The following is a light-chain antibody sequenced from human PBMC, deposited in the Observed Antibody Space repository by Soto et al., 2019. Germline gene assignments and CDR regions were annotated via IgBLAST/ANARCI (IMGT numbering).Light chain of an antibody. V-gene: IGKV1-9*01. Sequence: DIQLTQSPSFLSASVGDRVTITCRASQDISSYLAWYQQKPGKAPKLLIFGASTLQSGVPSRFSGSGSGTEFTLTISSLQPEDFATYCCQQLNSYSICTFGPGTKVDI. CDR2: GAS. CDR1: QDISSY. J-gene: IGKJ3*01. CDR3: QQLNSYSICT.